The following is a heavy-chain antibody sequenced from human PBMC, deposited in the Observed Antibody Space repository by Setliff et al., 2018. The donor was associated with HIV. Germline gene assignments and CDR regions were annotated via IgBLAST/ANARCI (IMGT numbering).Heavy chain of an antibody. J-gene: IGHJ6*03. V-gene: IGHV5-51*01. CDR1: GDSFNTSW. CDR3: ARMSNYYYYYMDV. Sequence: GESLKISCKGSGDSFNTSWIGWVRQMPGKGLEWMGIIFPGDSDTKYSPSFQGQVTISVDKSISTAYLQWTSLKASDTAMYYCARMSNYYYYYMDVWGKGTTVTAP. CDR2: IFPGDSDT.